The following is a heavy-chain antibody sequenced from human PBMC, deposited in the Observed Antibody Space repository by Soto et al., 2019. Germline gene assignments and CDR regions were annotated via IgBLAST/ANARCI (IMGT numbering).Heavy chain of an antibody. J-gene: IGHJ4*02. CDR3: ARPPLAYCCGGNCYKVYFDY. V-gene: IGHV5-51*01. Sequence: PGESLKISCKASGYSFTSYWIGWVRQMPGKGLEWMGIIYPGDSDARYSPSFQGQVTMSVDKSISTTYLQWNSLKASDTAIYYCARPPLAYCCGGNCYKVYFDYWGQGTLVTVSS. CDR1: GYSFTSYW. CDR2: IYPGDSDA. D-gene: IGHD2-21*01.